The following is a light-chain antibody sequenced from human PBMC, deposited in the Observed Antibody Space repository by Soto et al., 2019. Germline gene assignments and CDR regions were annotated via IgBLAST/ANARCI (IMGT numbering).Light chain of an antibody. J-gene: IGKJ3*01. CDR2: GAS. Sequence: EIVLTQSPGTLSLSPGERATLSCRASQSVRNNNLNWYQQKAGQAPRLLIYGASTRATGIPASFIGNGSGTEFTLTASSLQPEDFAVYYCQQYNNWPFTFGPGTKVDIK. CDR1: QSVRNNN. V-gene: IGKV3-15*01. CDR3: QQYNNWPFT.